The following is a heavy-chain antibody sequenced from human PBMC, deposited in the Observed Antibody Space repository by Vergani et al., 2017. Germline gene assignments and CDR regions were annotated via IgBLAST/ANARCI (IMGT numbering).Heavy chain of an antibody. CDR3: ARGVRWFTDYYYYMDV. D-gene: IGHD3-10*01. CDR2: INHSGST. V-gene: IGHV4-34*01. Sequence: QVQLQQWGAGLLKPSETLSLTCAVSGGSFSGYYWSWIRQPPGKGLEWSGEINHSGSTNYNPSLKSRVTISVDTSKNHFSLKLSSVTAADTAVYYCARGVRWFTDYYYYMDVWGKGTTVTVSS. J-gene: IGHJ6*03. CDR1: GGSFSGYY.